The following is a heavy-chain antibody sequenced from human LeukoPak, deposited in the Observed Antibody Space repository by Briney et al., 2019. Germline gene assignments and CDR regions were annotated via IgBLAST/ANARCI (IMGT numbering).Heavy chain of an antibody. V-gene: IGHV4-34*01. D-gene: IGHD3-3*01. Sequence: SETLSLTCAVYGGSFSGYYWSWIRQPPGKGLEWIGEINHSGSTNYNPSLKSRVTISVDTSKNQFSLKLSSVTTADTAVYYCARGGRFLEWFRPRDYYYYMDVWGKGTTVTVSS. J-gene: IGHJ6*03. CDR3: ARGGRFLEWFRPRDYYYYMDV. CDR1: GGSFSGYY. CDR2: INHSGST.